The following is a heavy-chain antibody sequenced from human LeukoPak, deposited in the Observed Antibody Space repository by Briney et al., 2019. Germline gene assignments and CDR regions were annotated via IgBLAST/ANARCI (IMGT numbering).Heavy chain of an antibody. D-gene: IGHD1-26*01. V-gene: IGHV1-46*01. CDR3: ARVRDSGGGYIADY. Sequence: ASVTVSCKGSGYTFTSYYMQWARQAPGRGLEWMGIINPSGGSTSYAQKFEGRVTMTMDMSTSTVYMELSSLRSEHTAVYYGARVRDSGGGYIADYWGQGTLVTVSS. J-gene: IGHJ4*02. CDR1: GYTFTSYY. CDR2: INPSGGST.